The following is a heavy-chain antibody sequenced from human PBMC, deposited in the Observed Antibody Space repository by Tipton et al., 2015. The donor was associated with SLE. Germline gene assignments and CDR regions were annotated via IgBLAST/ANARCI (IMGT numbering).Heavy chain of an antibody. CDR1: GGSISSSSYY. V-gene: IGHV4-39*07. Sequence: TLSLTCTVSGGSISSSSYYWGWIRQPPGKGLEWIGEINHSGSTNYNPSLKSRVTISVDTSKNQFSLKLSSVTAADTAVYYCVRAPPVDYWGQGTLVTVSS. CDR3: VRAPPVDY. J-gene: IGHJ4*02. CDR2: INHSGST.